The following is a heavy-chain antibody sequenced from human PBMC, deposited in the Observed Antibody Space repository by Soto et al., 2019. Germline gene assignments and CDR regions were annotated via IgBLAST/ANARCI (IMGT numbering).Heavy chain of an antibody. J-gene: IGHJ5*02. V-gene: IGHV4-59*01. CDR3: ARGEIAARPGPHRWFDP. D-gene: IGHD6-6*01. CDR2: IYYSVSF. Sequence: QVQLQESGPGLVKPSETLSLTCTVAGGSISSYYWRWIRQPPGKGREWVGYIYYSVSFNYNPSLKSRVTISVDTSKNQFSLKLISVTAADTAVYYCARGEIAARPGPHRWFDPSCQGTLVTVYS. CDR1: GGSISSYY.